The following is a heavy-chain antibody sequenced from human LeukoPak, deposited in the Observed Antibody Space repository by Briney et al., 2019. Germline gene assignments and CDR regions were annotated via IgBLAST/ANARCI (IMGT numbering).Heavy chain of an antibody. CDR3: ARELAARRYFDY. V-gene: IGHV3-33*01. CDR2: IWFDGSNK. J-gene: IGHJ4*02. CDR1: GFTFSSYG. Sequence: GGSLRLSCAASGFTFSSYGMHWVRQAPGKGLEWVAVIWFDGSNKYYADSVKGRFTISRDNSKNTLYLQMNSLRAEDMAVYYCARELAARRYFDYWGQGTLVTVSS. D-gene: IGHD6-6*01.